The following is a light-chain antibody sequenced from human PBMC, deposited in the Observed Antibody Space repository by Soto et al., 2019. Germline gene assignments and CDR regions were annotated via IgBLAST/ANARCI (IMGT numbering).Light chain of an antibody. Sequence: EIVMTQSPATLSLSPGEQVTLSCRASQSISTELAWYQQKPGQPPRLLIYSASTRATGVPARFTGSGSGSEFTLTISGLQSEDFAVYYCQQGHNWPLTFGQGTRLEI. CDR2: SAS. CDR3: QQGHNWPLT. J-gene: IGKJ2*01. CDR1: QSISTE. V-gene: IGKV3-15*01.